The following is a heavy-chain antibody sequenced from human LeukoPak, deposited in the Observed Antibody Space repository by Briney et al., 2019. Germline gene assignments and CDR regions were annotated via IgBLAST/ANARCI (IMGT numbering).Heavy chain of an antibody. CDR1: GGSISSGGYY. J-gene: IGHJ6*02. D-gene: IGHD3-9*01. V-gene: IGHV4-31*03. CDR3: ARSTVPDTYYYGMDV. Sequence: SETLSLTCTVSGGSISSGGYYWSWIRQHPGKGLEWIGYIYYSGSTYYNPSLKSRVTILVDTSKNQFSLKLSSVTAADTAVYYCARSTVPDTYYYGMDVWGQGTTVTVSS. CDR2: IYYSGST.